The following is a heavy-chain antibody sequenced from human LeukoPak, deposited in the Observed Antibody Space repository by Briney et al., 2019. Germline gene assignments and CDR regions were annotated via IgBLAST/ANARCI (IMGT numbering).Heavy chain of an antibody. D-gene: IGHD3-10*01. CDR3: ARGVLRVYYYYMDV. J-gene: IGHJ6*03. Sequence: SVKVPCKASGGTFSSYAISWVRQAPGQGLEWMGGIIPIFGTANYAQKFQGRVTITTDESTSTAYMELSSLRSEDTAVYYCARGVLRVYYYYMDVWGKGTTVTVSS. CDR1: GGTFSSYA. V-gene: IGHV1-69*05. CDR2: IIPIFGTA.